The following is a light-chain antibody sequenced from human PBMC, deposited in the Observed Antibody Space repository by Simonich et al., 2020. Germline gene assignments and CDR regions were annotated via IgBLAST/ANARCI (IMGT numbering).Light chain of an antibody. CDR1: VLAKKY. V-gene: IGLV3-27*01. Sequence: SYELTQPSSVSVSPGQTARITCSGDVLAKKYARWFQQKPGQAPVLVIYKDSERPSGIPWRFSGSSSGTTVTLTISGAQVEDEADYYCYSAADNNLRVFGTGTKVTVL. J-gene: IGLJ1*01. CDR2: KDS. CDR3: YSAADNNLRV.